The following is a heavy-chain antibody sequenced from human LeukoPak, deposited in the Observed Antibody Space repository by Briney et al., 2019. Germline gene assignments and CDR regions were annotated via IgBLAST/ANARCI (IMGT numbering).Heavy chain of an antibody. Sequence: PGGSLRLSCAASGFTFSTYAMSSVRQAPGKGLEWVSGISGSGGSTYYADSVKGRFTISRDNSKNTLYLQMNNLRAEDTAVYYCARNYCDYWGQGTLVTVSS. V-gene: IGHV3-23*01. J-gene: IGHJ4*02. CDR1: GFTFSTYA. CDR2: ISGSGGST. CDR3: ARNYCDY.